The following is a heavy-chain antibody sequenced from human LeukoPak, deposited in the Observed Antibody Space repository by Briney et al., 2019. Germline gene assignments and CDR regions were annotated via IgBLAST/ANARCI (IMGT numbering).Heavy chain of an antibody. J-gene: IGHJ4*02. CDR1: GFTFNNAW. CDR3: AKMGLKQWPYNYCDY. D-gene: IGHD6-19*01. V-gene: IGHV3-15*01. CDR2: IKSKTDGGTA. Sequence: GGSLRLSCAASGFTFNNAWMSWVRQAPGKGLEWVGRIKSKTDGGTADYAAPVEGRFTISRDNSKNTLYLQMDSLRAEDTAVYYCAKMGLKQWPYNYCDYWGQGTLVTVSS.